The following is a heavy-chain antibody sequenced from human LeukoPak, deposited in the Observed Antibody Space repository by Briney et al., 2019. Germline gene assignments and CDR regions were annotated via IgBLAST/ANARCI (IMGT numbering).Heavy chain of an antibody. D-gene: IGHD3-3*01. CDR2: INWNGGST. CDR3: ARHRGYDFWSGDYY. Sequence: GGSLRLSCAASGFTFDDYAMSWVRQAPGKGLEWVSGINWNGGSTAYADSAKGRFTISRDNAKNSLYLQMNSLRAEDTALYYCARHRGYDFWSGDYYWGQGALVTVSS. J-gene: IGHJ4*02. CDR1: GFTFDDYA. V-gene: IGHV3-20*04.